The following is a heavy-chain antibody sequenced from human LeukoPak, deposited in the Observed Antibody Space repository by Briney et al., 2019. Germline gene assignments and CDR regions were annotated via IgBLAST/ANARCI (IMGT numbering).Heavy chain of an antibody. D-gene: IGHD5-12*01. CDR3: AGTRYGGYRCYY. J-gene: IGHJ4*02. V-gene: IGHV4-59*01. Sequence: SETLSLTCTVSGGSISSYYWSWIRQPPGKGLEWIVYIHYSWSTNYNPSLKSRVTISVDTPKNQFSLKLSCVTAADTAVYYCAGTRYGGYRCYYWGQGTLVTVSS. CDR1: GGSISSYY. CDR2: IHYSWST.